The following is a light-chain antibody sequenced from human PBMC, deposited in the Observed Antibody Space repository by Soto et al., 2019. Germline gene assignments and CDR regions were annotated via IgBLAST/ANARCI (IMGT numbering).Light chain of an antibody. CDR1: QSVSSSY. J-gene: IGKJ1*01. CDR3: QQYGSSPWT. Sequence: EMVLTQSPCTLSLSPGERSTLSCRASQSVSSSYLAWYQQKPGQAPRLLIYGASSRATGIPDRFSGSGSGTDFTLTISRLEPEDFAVYYCQQYGSSPWTFGQGTKVDIK. CDR2: GAS. V-gene: IGKV3-20*01.